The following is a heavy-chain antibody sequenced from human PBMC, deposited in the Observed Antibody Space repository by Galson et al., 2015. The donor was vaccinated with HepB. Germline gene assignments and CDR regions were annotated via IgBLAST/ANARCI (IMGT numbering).Heavy chain of an antibody. D-gene: IGHD1-1*01. CDR1: GGTFSSYA. Sequence: SVKVSCKASGGTFSSYAISWVRQAPGQGLEWMGGIIPIFGTANYAQKFQGRVTITADESTSTAYMELSSLRSEDTAVYYCARKRAVQLGRRWDLFDHGGWFDPWGQGTLVTVSS. J-gene: IGHJ5*02. CDR2: IIPIFGTA. V-gene: IGHV1-69*13. CDR3: ARKRAVQLGRRWDLFDHGGWFDP.